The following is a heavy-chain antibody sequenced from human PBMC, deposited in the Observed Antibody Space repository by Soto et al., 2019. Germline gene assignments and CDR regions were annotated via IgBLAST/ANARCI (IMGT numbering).Heavy chain of an antibody. Sequence: PGGSLRLSCAASGFTFSSYAMSWVRQAPGKGLEWVSAISGSGGSTYYADSVKGRFTISRDNSKNTLYLQMNSLRAEDTAVYYCAKDHYDFWSGYYTSAYYLDYWGQGTLVTVSS. CDR1: GFTFSSYA. CDR2: ISGSGGST. V-gene: IGHV3-23*01. J-gene: IGHJ4*02. CDR3: AKDHYDFWSGYYTSAYYLDY. D-gene: IGHD3-3*01.